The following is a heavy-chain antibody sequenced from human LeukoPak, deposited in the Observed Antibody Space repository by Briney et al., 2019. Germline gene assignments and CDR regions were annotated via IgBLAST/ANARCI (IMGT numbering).Heavy chain of an antibody. V-gene: IGHV3-48*01. D-gene: IGHD6-13*01. J-gene: IGHJ6*03. Sequence: GGSLRLSCAASGFTFSSYSMNWVRQAPGKGLEWVSYISSSSSTIYYADSVKGRFTTSRDNAKNSLYLQMNSLRAEDTSVYYCAKVIAAAGHYYYMDVWGQGTTVTMSS. CDR3: AKVIAAAGHYYYMDV. CDR1: GFTFSSYS. CDR2: ISSSSSTI.